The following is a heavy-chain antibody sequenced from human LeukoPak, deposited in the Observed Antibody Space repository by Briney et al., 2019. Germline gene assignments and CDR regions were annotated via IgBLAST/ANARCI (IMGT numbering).Heavy chain of an antibody. CDR3: ARGRYYDSSGYYDDDAFDI. D-gene: IGHD3-22*01. CDR1: GFTFSSYD. Sequence: PGGSLRLSCAASGFTFSSYDMHWVRQATGKGLEWVSAIGTAGDTYYPGSVKGRFTISRGNAKNSLYLQMNSLRAGDTAVYYCARGRYYDSSGYYDDDAFDIWGQGTMVTVSS. V-gene: IGHV3-13*01. CDR2: IGTAGDT. J-gene: IGHJ3*02.